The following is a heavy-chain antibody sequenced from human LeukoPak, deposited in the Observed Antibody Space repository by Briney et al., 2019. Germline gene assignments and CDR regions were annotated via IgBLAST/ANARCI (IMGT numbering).Heavy chain of an antibody. Sequence: GSLRLSWTGSGFTFGDYAMSWGRQAPGKGPGGGRFIRSKAYGGTTEYAASVKGRFTISRDDSKSIAYLQMTSLKTEDTAVYYCTRDPYYYYDSSGPDPSWGQGTLVTVSS. CDR2: IRSKAYGGTT. J-gene: IGHJ4*02. V-gene: IGHV3-49*04. D-gene: IGHD3-22*01. CDR1: GFTFGDYA. CDR3: TRDPYYYYDSSGPDPS.